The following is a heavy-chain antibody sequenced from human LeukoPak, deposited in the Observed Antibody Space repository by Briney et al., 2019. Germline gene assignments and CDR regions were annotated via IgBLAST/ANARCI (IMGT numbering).Heavy chain of an antibody. Sequence: LRLSCAASGFTFSSYAMSWIRQPPGKGLEWIGEINHSGSTNYNPSLKSRVTISVDTSKNQFSLKLSSVTAADTAVYYCARLRGYSYGYSRYYYYYMDVWGKGTTVTVSS. D-gene: IGHD5-18*01. CDR2: INHSGST. V-gene: IGHV4-34*01. CDR1: GFTFSSYA. CDR3: ARLRGYSYGYSRYYYYYMDV. J-gene: IGHJ6*03.